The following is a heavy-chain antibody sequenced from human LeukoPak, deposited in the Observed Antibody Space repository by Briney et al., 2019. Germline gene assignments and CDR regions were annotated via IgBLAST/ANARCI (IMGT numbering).Heavy chain of an antibody. CDR3: ARRGRGSWVGGFLDY. CDR1: GASISSNDYY. V-gene: IGHV4-39*01. J-gene: IGHJ4*02. D-gene: IGHD6-13*01. Sequence: RPSETLSLTCTVSGASISSNDYYWGWIRQPPGKGLEWIGSIYYSGSTYYNPSLQSRVTISVDTSKNQFFLKLTSVTAADTAVYYCARRGRGSWVGGFLDYWGQGTLVTVSS. CDR2: IYYSGST.